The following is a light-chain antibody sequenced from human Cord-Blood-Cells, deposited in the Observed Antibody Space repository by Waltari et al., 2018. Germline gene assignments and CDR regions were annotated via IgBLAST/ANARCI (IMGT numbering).Light chain of an antibody. Sequence: DIVMTQSPDSLAVSLGERATIKCKSSQSVLYSSNNKNYLAWYQQKPGQPPMLLIYWASTRESGVPDRFSGSGSGTDFTLTISSLQAEDVAVYYCQQYYSTPWTFGQGTKVEIK. CDR1: QSVLYSSNNKNY. V-gene: IGKV4-1*01. J-gene: IGKJ1*01. CDR2: WAS. CDR3: QQYYSTPWT.